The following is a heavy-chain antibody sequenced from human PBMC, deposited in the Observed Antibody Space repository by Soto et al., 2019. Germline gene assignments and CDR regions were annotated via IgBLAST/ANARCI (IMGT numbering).Heavy chain of an antibody. D-gene: IGHD2-2*01. CDR1: GGTFSSYA. CDR2: IIPIFGTA. CDR3: ASKIVVVPADIVYYYYGMDV. J-gene: IGHJ6*02. Sequence: QVQLVQSGAEVKKPGSSVKVSCKASGGTFSSYAISWVRQAPGQGLEWMGGIIPIFGTANYAQKFQGRVTITADESTSTAYMELSSLRSEDTAVYYCASKIVVVPADIVYYYYGMDVWGQGTTVTVSS. V-gene: IGHV1-69*01.